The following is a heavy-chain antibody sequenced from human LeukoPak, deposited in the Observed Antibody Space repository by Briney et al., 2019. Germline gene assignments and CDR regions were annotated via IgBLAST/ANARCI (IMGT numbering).Heavy chain of an antibody. Sequence: SVKVSCKASGGTFSSYAISWVRQAPGQGLEWMGGIIPIFGTANYAQKFQGRVTITADESTSTAYMELSSLRSEDTAVYYCAGGGPRSKVRGTHWFDPWGQGTLVTVSS. J-gene: IGHJ5*02. CDR3: AGGGPRSKVRGTHWFDP. CDR1: GGTFSSYA. D-gene: IGHD3-10*01. V-gene: IGHV1-69*01. CDR2: IIPIFGTA.